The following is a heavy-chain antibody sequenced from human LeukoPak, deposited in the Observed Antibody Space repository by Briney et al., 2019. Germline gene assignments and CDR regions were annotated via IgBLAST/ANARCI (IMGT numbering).Heavy chain of an antibody. V-gene: IGHV4-4*09. CDR2: IYTSGSI. CDR1: GGSMSSYY. D-gene: IGHD6-13*01. CDR3: ARARQQLVLGWFDP. Sequence: SETLSLTCTVSGGSMSSYYWSWIRQPPGKGLEWIGYIYTSGSINYNPSLKSRVTILLDTSKNQFSLKLSPVTAADTAVYYCARARQQLVLGWFDPWGQGTLVTVSS. J-gene: IGHJ5*02.